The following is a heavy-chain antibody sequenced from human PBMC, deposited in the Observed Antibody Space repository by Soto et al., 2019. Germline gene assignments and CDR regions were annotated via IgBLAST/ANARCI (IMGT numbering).Heavy chain of an antibody. D-gene: IGHD2-2*01. CDR2: IYYSGST. CDR3: ARDFAHCSSTSCYVY. Sequence: SETLSLTXTVSGGSISSYYWSWIRQPPGKGLEWIGYIYYSGSTNYNPSLKSRVTISVDTSKNQFSLKLSSVTAADTAVYYCARDFAHCSSTSCYVYWGQGTLVTVSS. V-gene: IGHV4-59*01. CDR1: GGSISSYY. J-gene: IGHJ4*02.